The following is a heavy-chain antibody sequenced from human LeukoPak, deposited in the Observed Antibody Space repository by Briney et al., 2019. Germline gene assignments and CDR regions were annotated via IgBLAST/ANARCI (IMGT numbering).Heavy chain of an antibody. D-gene: IGHD1-26*01. CDR3: ARGGGSYSAIYFDY. CDR2: ISSSSSYI. J-gene: IGHJ4*02. Sequence: SGGSLRLSCAASGFTFSSYSTNWVRQAPGKGLEWVSSISSSSSYIYYADSVKGRFTISRDNAKNSLYLQMNSLRAEDTAVYYCARGGGSYSAIYFDYWGQGTLVTVSS. CDR1: GFTFSSYS. V-gene: IGHV3-21*01.